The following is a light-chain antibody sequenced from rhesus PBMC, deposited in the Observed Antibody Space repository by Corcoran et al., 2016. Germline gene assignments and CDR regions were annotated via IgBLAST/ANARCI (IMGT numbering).Light chain of an antibody. Sequence: DIQMTQSPSSLSASVGDTVTITCRASQSISSWLAWYQQKPGKAPKLLIYKASSLQRGVPSRFSGSGSGTDLPLTISSLQPEDFATYYCLQYSSSPYSFGQGTKVEIK. V-gene: IGKV1-22*01. J-gene: IGKJ2*01. CDR1: QSISSW. CDR2: KAS. CDR3: LQYSSSPYS.